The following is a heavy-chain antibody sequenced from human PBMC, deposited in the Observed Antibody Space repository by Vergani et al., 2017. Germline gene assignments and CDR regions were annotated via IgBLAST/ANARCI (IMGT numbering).Heavy chain of an antibody. Sequence: QVQLVQSGAEVKKPGASVKVSCKASGYTFTSYGISWVRQAPGKGLEWMGWISAYNGNTNYAQKLQGRVPMTTDTSKSTAYMELRSLRSDDTAVYYCARAVYDSSGYLWLDWFDPWGQGTLVTVSS. J-gene: IGHJ5*02. CDR3: ARAVYDSSGYLWLDWFDP. CDR2: ISAYNGNT. V-gene: IGHV1-18*01. D-gene: IGHD3-22*01. CDR1: GYTFTSYG.